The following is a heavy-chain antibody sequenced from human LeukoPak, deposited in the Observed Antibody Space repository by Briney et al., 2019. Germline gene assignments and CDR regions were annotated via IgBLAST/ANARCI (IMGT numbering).Heavy chain of an antibody. J-gene: IGHJ5*02. CDR1: GYTFTGYY. D-gene: IGHD2-2*01. CDR2: INPTSGGT. V-gene: IGHV1-2*02. CDR3: TRAQYRSSSWFDP. Sequence: ASVKVSCKASGYTFTGYYMHWVRQAPGQGLEWMGWINPTSGGTDYVQEFQGRVTMTRDTSINTAYMELRRLKSDDTAMYYCTRAQYRSSSWFDPWGQGTLVTVSS.